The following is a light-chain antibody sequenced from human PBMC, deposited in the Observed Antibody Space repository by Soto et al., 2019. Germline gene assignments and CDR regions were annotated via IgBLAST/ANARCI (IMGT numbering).Light chain of an antibody. J-gene: IGKJ4*01. CDR3: QQYGSSPLT. CDR2: GAS. V-gene: IGKV3-20*01. Sequence: EIVLTQSPGTLSLSPGERATLSCRASQSVSSSYLAWYQQKPVQAPRLLIYGASSSATGIPDRFSVSGSVTDFTLTISRLEPEDFAVYYCQQYGSSPLTFGGGTKVEIK. CDR1: QSVSSSY.